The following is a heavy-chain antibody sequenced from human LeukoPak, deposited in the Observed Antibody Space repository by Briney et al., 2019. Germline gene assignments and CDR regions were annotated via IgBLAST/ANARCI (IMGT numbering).Heavy chain of an antibody. D-gene: IGHD3-22*01. CDR2: FSGSGGNT. J-gene: IGHJ3*02. CDR3: AKRSYDSSGSYAFDI. CDR1: GFTFSSYA. Sequence: GGSLRLSCAASGFTFSSYAMSWVRQAPGKGLEWVSTFSGSGGNTYYADSVKGRFTISRDNSKNTLYLQMNSLRAEDTAVYYCAKRSYDSSGSYAFDIWGQGTMVTVSS. V-gene: IGHV3-23*01.